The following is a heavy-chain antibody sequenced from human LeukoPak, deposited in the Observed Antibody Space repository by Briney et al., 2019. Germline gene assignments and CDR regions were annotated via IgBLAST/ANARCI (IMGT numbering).Heavy chain of an antibody. CDR3: ARDGVRRDPYYYDSSGYYPVDAFDI. V-gene: IGHV4-59*12. Sequence: SETLSLTCTVSGGSISSYYWSWIRQPPGKGLEWIGYIYYSGSTNYNPSLKSRVTISVDTSKNQFSLKLSSVTAADTAVYYCARDGVRRDPYYYDSSGYYPVDAFDIWGQGTMVTVSS. J-gene: IGHJ3*02. D-gene: IGHD3-22*01. CDR1: GGSISSYY. CDR2: IYYSGST.